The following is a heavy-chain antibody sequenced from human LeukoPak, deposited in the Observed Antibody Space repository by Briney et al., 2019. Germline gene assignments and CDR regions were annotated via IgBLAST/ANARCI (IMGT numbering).Heavy chain of an antibody. V-gene: IGHV4-30-2*01. D-gene: IGHD6-13*01. CDR3: ARAGHSSTWTNFDY. CDR1: GGSISSGGYS. J-gene: IGHJ4*02. Sequence: PSETLSLTCAVSGGSISSGGYSWSWIRQPPGKGLEWIGYIYHSGSTYYNPSLKSRVTISVDTSKNQVSLKLNSVTAADTAVYYCARAGHSSTWTNFDYWGQGTLVTVSS. CDR2: IYHSGST.